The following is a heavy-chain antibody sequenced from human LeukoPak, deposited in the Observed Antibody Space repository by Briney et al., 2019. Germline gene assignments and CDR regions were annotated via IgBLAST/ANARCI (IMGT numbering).Heavy chain of an antibody. Sequence: ASVKVSCKASGYTFTGYYMHWVRQAPGQGVEWMGWINPNSGGTNYAQKFQGRVTMTRDTSISTAYMELSRLRSDDTAVYYCARARITMVRGVNKNWFDPWGQGTLVTVSS. D-gene: IGHD3-10*01. V-gene: IGHV1-2*02. J-gene: IGHJ5*02. CDR2: INPNSGGT. CDR1: GYTFTGYY. CDR3: ARARITMVRGVNKNWFDP.